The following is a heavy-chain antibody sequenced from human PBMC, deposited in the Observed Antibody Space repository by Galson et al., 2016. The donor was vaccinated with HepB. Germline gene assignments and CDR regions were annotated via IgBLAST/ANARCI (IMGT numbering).Heavy chain of an antibody. CDR2: ISGSSSTI. D-gene: IGHD1-26*01. V-gene: IGHV3-48*02. CDR3: ARVGGAANDY. Sequence: SLRLSCAASGFSFSNYNMDWVRQAPGKGLEWVSYISGSSSTIYYADSVKGRFTISRDNAKNSPYLQMNSLRDEDTAVYYCARVGGAANDYWGRGTLVTVSS. CDR1: GFSFSNYN. J-gene: IGHJ4*02.